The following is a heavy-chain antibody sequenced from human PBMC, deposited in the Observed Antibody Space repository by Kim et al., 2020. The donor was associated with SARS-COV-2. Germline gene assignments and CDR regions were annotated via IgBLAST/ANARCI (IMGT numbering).Heavy chain of an antibody. CDR2: IYHSGST. CDR1: GYSISSGYY. V-gene: IGHV4-38-2*02. J-gene: IGHJ3*02. D-gene: IGHD4-17*01. CDR3: ARDPVSATGGDDAFDI. Sequence: SETLSLTCTVSGYSISSGYYWGWIRQPPGKGREWIGSIYHSGSTYYNPSLKSRVTISVDTSKNQFSLKLSSVTAADTAVYYCARDPVSATGGDDAFDIWGQGTMVTVSS.